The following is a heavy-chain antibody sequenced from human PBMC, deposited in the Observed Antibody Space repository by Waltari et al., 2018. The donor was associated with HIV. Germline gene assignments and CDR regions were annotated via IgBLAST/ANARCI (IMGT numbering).Heavy chain of an antibody. D-gene: IGHD6-6*01. Sequence: QVQLVESGGGVVQPGTSLTLSWELHGFTFRNFFIHWVRQSTGKGLEWLAVFWSDGAEISYADSVKGRFTVSKDSSQKTLYLHLTSLRAEDTALYYCARGYSSSRWIPLYHWGRGTLVTVSS. CDR1: GFTFRNFF. J-gene: IGHJ4*02. V-gene: IGHV3-33*01. CDR2: FWSDGAEI. CDR3: ARGYSSSRWIPLYH.